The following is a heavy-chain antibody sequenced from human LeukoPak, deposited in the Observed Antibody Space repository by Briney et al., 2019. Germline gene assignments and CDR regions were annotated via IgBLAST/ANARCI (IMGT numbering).Heavy chain of an antibody. Sequence: GGSLRLSCAASGFTFSTFGMSWVRQAPGKGLEWVSGISGSGGSKFYADSVKGRFSISRDNAMDTLYLHMNSLRADDTAVYYCAKDRVDGSGSQFESWGQGSLVIVSS. CDR1: GFTFSTFG. V-gene: IGHV3-23*01. D-gene: IGHD3-10*01. CDR2: ISGSGGSK. CDR3: AKDRVDGSGSQFES. J-gene: IGHJ4*02.